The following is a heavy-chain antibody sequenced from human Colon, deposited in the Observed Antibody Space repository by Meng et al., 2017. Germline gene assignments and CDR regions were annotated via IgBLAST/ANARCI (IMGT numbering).Heavy chain of an antibody. J-gene: IGHJ3*02. CDR1: GGTFNTYA. Sequence: SSVKVSCKTSGGTFNTYAISWVRQAPGQGLEWMGGIIPMFDTPTYGQSFQDRVTITADKSTTTAYMALSNLRSDDTAVYYCAQITMVRGLTPTYLYRGIDIWGQGTRVTVSS. D-gene: IGHD3-10*01. CDR3: AQITMVRGLTPTYLYRGIDI. V-gene: IGHV1-69*06. CDR2: IIPMFDTP.